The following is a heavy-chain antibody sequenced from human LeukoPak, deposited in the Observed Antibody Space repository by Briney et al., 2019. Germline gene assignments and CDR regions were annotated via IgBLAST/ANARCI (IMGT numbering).Heavy chain of an antibody. J-gene: IGHJ5*02. Sequence: SETLSLTCAVYGGSFSGYYWSWIRQPPGKGLECIGEINHSGSTNYNPSLKSRVTISVDTSKNQFSLKLSSVTAADTAVYYCARGLGSYYPYNWFDPWGEGTLVTVSS. CDR2: INHSGST. D-gene: IGHD3-10*01. CDR1: GGSFSGYY. CDR3: ARGLGSYYPYNWFDP. V-gene: IGHV4-34*01.